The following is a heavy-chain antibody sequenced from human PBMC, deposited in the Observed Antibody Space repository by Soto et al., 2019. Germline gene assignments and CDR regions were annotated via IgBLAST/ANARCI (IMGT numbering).Heavy chain of an antibody. V-gene: IGHV3-21*01. CDR1: GFTFSSYS. CDR3: AGVLAATDAFDI. J-gene: IGHJ3*02. Sequence: GGSLRLSCAASGFTFSSYSMNWVRQAPGKGLEWVSSISSSSSYIYYADSVKGRFTISRDNAKNSLYLQMNSLRAEDTAVYYCAGVLAATDAFDIWGQGTMVTVSS. D-gene: IGHD3-3*01. CDR2: ISSSSSYI.